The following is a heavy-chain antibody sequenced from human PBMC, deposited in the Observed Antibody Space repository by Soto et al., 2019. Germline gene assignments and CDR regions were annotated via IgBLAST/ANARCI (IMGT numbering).Heavy chain of an antibody. V-gene: IGHV1-18*01. CDR2: ISAHNGNT. CDR3: ARDWAAAGAFDF. CDR1: GYTFTSYG. J-gene: IGHJ4*02. D-gene: IGHD6-13*01. Sequence: QVQLVQSGAEVKKPGASVKVSCKASGYTFTSYGISWVRQAPGQGLEGIGWISAHNGNTNYEQKLQGRATMAPDTSTSTAYKELRSLRSDDPAVYYCARDWAAAGAFDFWGQGTLLTVSS.